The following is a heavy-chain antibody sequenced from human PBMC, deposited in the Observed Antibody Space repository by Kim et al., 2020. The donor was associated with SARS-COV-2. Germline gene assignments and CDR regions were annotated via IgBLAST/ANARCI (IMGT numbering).Heavy chain of an antibody. V-gene: IGHV3-23*03. J-gene: IGHJ2*01. CDR3: AKVACSGDSCYLFWYFDL. CDR1: GFTFSSYA. D-gene: IGHD2-15*01. CDR2: IYSGGSST. Sequence: GGSLRLSCAVSGFTFSSYAMSWVRQAPGKGLEWVSLIYSGGSSTYYADSVTGRFTISRDNSKNTLYLQMNSLRAEDTAVYYCAKVACSGDSCYLFWYFDLWGRGTLVTVSS.